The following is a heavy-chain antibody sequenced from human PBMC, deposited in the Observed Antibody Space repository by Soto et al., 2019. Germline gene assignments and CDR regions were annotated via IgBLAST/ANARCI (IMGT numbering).Heavy chain of an antibody. D-gene: IGHD6-19*01. Sequence: SETLSLTCAVYGGSFSGYYWSWIRQPPGKGLEWIVEINNSGSTNYNPSLKSRVTISVDTSKNKFSLKLSSVTAADTAVYYCAREAKGGVAGYYYEYYSMDXWGQGTTVT. CDR2: INNSGST. J-gene: IGHJ6*02. V-gene: IGHV4-34*01. CDR1: GGSFSGYY. CDR3: AREAKGGVAGYYYEYYSMDX.